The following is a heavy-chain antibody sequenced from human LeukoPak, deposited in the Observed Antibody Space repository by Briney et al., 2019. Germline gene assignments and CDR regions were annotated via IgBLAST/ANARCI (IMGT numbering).Heavy chain of an antibody. Sequence: SETLSLTCAVYGGSYTDYHWSWIRQPPGKGPEFIGEIDRRGSTSYNPSLKSRVAISVDTSKNQSSLNVRSVTAADTAVYYCARIFEGIVPTRGDYYYYGMDVWGQGTTVTVSS. V-gene: IGHV4-34*01. CDR1: GGSYTDYH. J-gene: IGHJ6*02. D-gene: IGHD2-2*01. CDR3: ARIFEGIVPTRGDYYYYGMDV. CDR2: IDRRGST.